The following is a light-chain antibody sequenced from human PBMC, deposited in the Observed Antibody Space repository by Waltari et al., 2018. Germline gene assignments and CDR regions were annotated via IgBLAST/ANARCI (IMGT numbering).Light chain of an antibody. Sequence: QSALTQPASVSGSPGQSITISCTGTSSYIGRYEYVSWYQQHPGKAPKLMLYDVSNRPSGVSARFSGSKSGNTASLTISGLQTEDEGDYYCSSYTTSSTLVFGGGTKLTVL. CDR2: DVS. J-gene: IGLJ2*01. V-gene: IGLV2-14*03. CDR1: SSYIGRYEY. CDR3: SSYTTSSTLV.